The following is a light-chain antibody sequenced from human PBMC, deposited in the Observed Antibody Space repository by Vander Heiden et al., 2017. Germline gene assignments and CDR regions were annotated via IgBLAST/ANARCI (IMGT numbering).Light chain of an antibody. CDR1: EIGSKS. CDR3: QVWVGSSEHWV. J-gene: IGLJ3*02. CDR2: SDT. V-gene: IGLV3-21*04. Sequence: SYVLTHPPSVSVAPGTTATITCGGNEIGSKSVHWYHQRPGQAPVLVIFSDTARPSGIPERFSGSNSGNTATLTISRVEVGDEADYYCQVWVGSSEHWVFGGGTKLTVL.